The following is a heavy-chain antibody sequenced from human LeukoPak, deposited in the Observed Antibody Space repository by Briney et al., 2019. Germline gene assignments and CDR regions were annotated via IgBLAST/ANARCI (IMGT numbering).Heavy chain of an antibody. Sequence: GGSLRLSCAASGFTFSNYWIHWVRQAPGKGLVWVSRIDNAGSITTYADSVKGRFTISRDNAENTLYLQMNSLRVEDTAVYYCVRSAFHAGSGNYYAYWGQGTLVTVSS. D-gene: IGHD3-22*01. CDR2: IDNAGSIT. CDR1: GFTFSNYW. V-gene: IGHV3-74*03. CDR3: VRSAFHAGSGNYYAY. J-gene: IGHJ4*02.